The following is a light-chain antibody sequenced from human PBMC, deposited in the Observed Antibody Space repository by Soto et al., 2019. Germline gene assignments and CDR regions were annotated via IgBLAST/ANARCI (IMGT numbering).Light chain of an antibody. J-gene: IGKJ2*01. CDR1: QSVSSS. Sequence: EIVMTQSPGTLSVSPGERATLSCRASQSVSSSLAWYQQRPCEAPRLLIYGASTRATGVPAGFSGSGSGTEFTLTITSLQSEDFAVYSCQQYNNWPPYTFGQGTKLQIK. CDR3: QQYNNWPPYT. CDR2: GAS. V-gene: IGKV3-15*01.